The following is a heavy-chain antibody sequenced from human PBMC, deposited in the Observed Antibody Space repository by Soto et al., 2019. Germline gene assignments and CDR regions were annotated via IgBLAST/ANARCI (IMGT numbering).Heavy chain of an antibody. CDR1: GYSFTSYW. D-gene: IGHD3-22*01. V-gene: IGHV5-51*01. J-gene: IGHJ6*02. CDR3: ARTYYYYISCYYYYYYVMDV. Sequence: GESLKISCKGSGYSFTSYWIGWVRQMPGKGLEWMGIIYPGDSDTRYSPSFQGQVTISADKSISTAYLQWSSLKALDTAMYYCARTYYYYISCYYYYYYVMDVWGQGSTVTVSS. CDR2: IYPGDSDT.